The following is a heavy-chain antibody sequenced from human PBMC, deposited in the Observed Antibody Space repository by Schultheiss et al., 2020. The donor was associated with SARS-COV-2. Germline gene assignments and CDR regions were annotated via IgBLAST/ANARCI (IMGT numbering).Heavy chain of an antibody. Sequence: GGSLRLSCAVSGFTVTSNYMSWVRQAPGKGLEWVSAISGSGGSTYYADSVKGRFTISRDNSKNTLYLQMNSLRAEDTAVYYCARNPGYSSSWRVPREEAFDIWGQGTMVTVSS. CDR3: ARNPGYSSSWRVPREEAFDI. CDR1: GFTVTSNY. D-gene: IGHD6-6*01. J-gene: IGHJ3*02. V-gene: IGHV3-23*01. CDR2: ISGSGGST.